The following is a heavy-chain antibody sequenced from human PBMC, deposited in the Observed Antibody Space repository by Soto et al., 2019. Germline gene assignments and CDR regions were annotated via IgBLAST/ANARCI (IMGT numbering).Heavy chain of an antibody. CDR2: ISSTTNYI. CDR3: ARASNYYDSSGYYPDAFDI. D-gene: IGHD3-22*01. J-gene: IGHJ3*02. V-gene: IGHV3-21*01. Sequence: LRLSCAASGFTFTRYSMNWVRQAPGKGLEWVSSISSTTNYIYYADSMKGRFTVSRDNAKNSVYLDMNSLSAEDTDVYYCARASNYYDSSGYYPDAFDIWGQGTMVT. CDR1: GFTFTRYS.